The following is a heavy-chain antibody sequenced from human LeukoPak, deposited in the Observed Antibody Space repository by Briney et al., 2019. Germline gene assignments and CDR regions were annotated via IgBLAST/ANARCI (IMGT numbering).Heavy chain of an antibody. J-gene: IGHJ4*02. D-gene: IGHD3-9*01. V-gene: IGHV3-30*04. CDR2: ISNDGTNK. CDR1: GLTFTTHG. CDR3: ATTHISHAILSGYFDY. Sequence: AGGSLRLSCAASGLTFTTHGIHWVRQAPGKGPEWVAVISNDGTNKYYADSVRGRITISRDNSRDTVYLQMNSLRDEDTAVYHCATTHISHAILSGYFDYWGQGTPVTVSS.